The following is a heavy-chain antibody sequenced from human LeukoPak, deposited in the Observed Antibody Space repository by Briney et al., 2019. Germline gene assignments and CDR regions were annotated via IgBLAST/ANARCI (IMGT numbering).Heavy chain of an antibody. D-gene: IGHD6-19*01. Sequence: SETLSLTCSVSGDSSSSYYWNWIRQPPGKGLEWIGYIYHRGSTDYNPSLKSRVTISIDTSKNQFSLKLSSVTAADTAVYYCARARLVTVAGIYYHHYGMDVWGQGTTVTVSS. V-gene: IGHV4-59*01. CDR2: IYHRGST. CDR1: GDSSSSYY. CDR3: ARARLVTVAGIYYHHYGMDV. J-gene: IGHJ6*02.